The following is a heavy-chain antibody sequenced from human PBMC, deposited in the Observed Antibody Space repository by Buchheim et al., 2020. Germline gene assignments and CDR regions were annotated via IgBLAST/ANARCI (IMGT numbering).Heavy chain of an antibody. D-gene: IGHD5-18*01. CDR1: GLIFSKYA. V-gene: IGHV3-23*01. CDR3: ATWVEGAMDYFDY. J-gene: IGHJ4*02. CDR2: ISGSGGNT. Sequence: EVQLLESGGGLVQPGGSLRLSCAASGLIFSKYAMTWARQAPGKGLQWVSSISGSGGNTYYADSVRGRFTISRDNSKDTMYLQMNSLRAEDTAVYYCATWVEGAMDYFDYWGQGTL.